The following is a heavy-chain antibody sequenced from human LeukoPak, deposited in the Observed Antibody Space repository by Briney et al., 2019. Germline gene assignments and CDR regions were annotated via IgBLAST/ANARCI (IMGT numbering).Heavy chain of an antibody. CDR1: GGSFSGYY. CDR3: ARRRVTMIVVVTGGRYYFDY. D-gene: IGHD3-22*01. V-gene: IGHV4-34*01. CDR2: INHSGST. Sequence: SETLSLTCAVYGGSFSGYYWSWIRQPPGKGLEWIGEINHSGSTNYNPSLKSRVTISVDTSKNQFSLKLSSVTAADTAVYYCARRRVTMIVVVTGGRYYFDYWGQGTLVTVSS. J-gene: IGHJ4*02.